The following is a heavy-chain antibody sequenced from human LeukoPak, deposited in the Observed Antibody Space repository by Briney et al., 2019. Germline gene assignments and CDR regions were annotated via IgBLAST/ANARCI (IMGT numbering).Heavy chain of an antibody. V-gene: IGHV3-30*01. J-gene: IGHJ4*02. CDR3: TSSTYYDILSPDY. Sequence: GGSLRLSCAASGFTFSSYAMHWVRQAPGKGLEWVAVISYDGSNKYYADSVKGRFTISRDNSKNTLYLQMNSLRAEDTAVYYRTSSTYYDILSPDYWGQGALVTVSS. D-gene: IGHD3-9*01. CDR2: ISYDGSNK. CDR1: GFTFSSYA.